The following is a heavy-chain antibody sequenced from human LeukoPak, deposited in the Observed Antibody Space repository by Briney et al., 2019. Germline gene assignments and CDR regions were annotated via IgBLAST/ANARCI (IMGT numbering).Heavy chain of an antibody. CDR2: ISYDGSNK. J-gene: IGHJ5*02. CDR3: AKGRAKRQWLVLSDP. D-gene: IGHD6-19*01. CDR1: GFTFSSYG. Sequence: GGSLRLSCAASGFTFSSYGMHWVRQAPGKGLEWVAVISYDGSNKYYADSVKGRFTISRDNSKNTLYLQMNSLRAEDTAVYYCAKGRAKRQWLVLSDPWGQGTPVTVSS. V-gene: IGHV3-30*18.